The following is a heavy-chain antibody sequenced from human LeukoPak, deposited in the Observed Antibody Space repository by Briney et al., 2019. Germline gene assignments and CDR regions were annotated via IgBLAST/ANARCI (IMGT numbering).Heavy chain of an antibody. CDR3: AKDRRGYSSGWSHFDY. V-gene: IGHV3-23*01. CDR1: GFTFSSYA. J-gene: IGHJ4*02. CDR2: ISGSGGST. D-gene: IGHD6-19*01. Sequence: PGGSLRLSCAASGFTFSSYAMSWVRQAPGKGLEWVSAISGSGGSTYYADSVKGRFTISRDNSKNTLYLKMNSLRAEDTAVYYCAKDRRGYSSGWSHFDYWGQGTLVTVSS.